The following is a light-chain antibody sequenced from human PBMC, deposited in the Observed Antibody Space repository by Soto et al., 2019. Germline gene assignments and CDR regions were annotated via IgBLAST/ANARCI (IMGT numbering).Light chain of an antibody. CDR3: CSYAGGTTFV. Sequence: QSVLTQPASVSGSPGQSITVSCTGTSSDVGSYNLVSWYQQHPGKAPKLMIYEVTKRPSGVSNRFSGSKSDNTASLTISGLQAEDEADYYCCSYAGGTTFVFGTGTKVTVL. CDR2: EVT. CDR1: SSDVGSYNL. J-gene: IGLJ1*01. V-gene: IGLV2-23*02.